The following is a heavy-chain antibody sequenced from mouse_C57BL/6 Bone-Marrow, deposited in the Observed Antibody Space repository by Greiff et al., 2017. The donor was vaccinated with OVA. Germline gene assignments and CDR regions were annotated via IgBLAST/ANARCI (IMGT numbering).Heavy chain of an antibody. V-gene: IGHV1-74*01. J-gene: IGHJ1*03. Sequence: QVQLQQPGAELVKPGASVKVSCKASGYTFTSYWMHWVKQRPGQGLEWIGRIHPSDSDTNYNQKFKGKATLTVDKSSSTAYMQLSSLTSEDSAVYDCAIYRALYGSSYDWYFDVWGTGTTVTVSS. CDR1: GYTFTSYW. CDR3: AIYRALYGSSYDWYFDV. CDR2: IHPSDSDT. D-gene: IGHD1-1*01.